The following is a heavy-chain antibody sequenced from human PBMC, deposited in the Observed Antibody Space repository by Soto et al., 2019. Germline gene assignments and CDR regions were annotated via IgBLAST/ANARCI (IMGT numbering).Heavy chain of an antibody. V-gene: IGHV4-4*07. CDR3: ARGAAPGADYGLDV. Sequence: PSETLSLSCSVSGGSISSYYWNWIRQPAGKGLEWIGRIYSSGGTNYNPSLTSRVTMSVDTSKKQFALKLRSVTAADTAVYYCARGAAPGADYGLDVWGQGITVTVSS. D-gene: IGHD6-13*01. CDR1: GGSISSYY. CDR2: IYSSGGT. J-gene: IGHJ6*02.